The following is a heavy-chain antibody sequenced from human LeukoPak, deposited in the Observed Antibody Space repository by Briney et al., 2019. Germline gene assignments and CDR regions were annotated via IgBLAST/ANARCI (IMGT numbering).Heavy chain of an antibody. CDR3: GRRWLRFIHKDAFDI. J-gene: IGHJ3*02. Sequence: SETLSLTCTVSGGSMNSGSYYWSWIRQPAGKGLEWIGRISTSGSTNYNPSLKSRVTISVDTSKNQFSLKLSSVTAADTAVYYCGRRWLRFIHKDAFDIWGQGTMVTVSS. CDR2: ISTSGST. D-gene: IGHD5-12*01. V-gene: IGHV4-61*02. CDR1: GGSMNSGSYY.